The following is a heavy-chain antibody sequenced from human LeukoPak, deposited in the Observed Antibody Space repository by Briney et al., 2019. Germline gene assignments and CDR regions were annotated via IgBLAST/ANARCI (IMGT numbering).Heavy chain of an antibody. CDR2: INHSGST. Sequence: PSETLSLTCAVSGYSISSGYHWGWIRQPPGKGLEWIGEINHSGSTNYNPSLKSRVTISVDTSKNQFSLKLSSVTAADTAVYYCARGGGYNWFDPWGQGTLVTVSS. CDR3: ARGGGYNWFDP. D-gene: IGHD3-10*01. CDR1: GYSISSGYH. V-gene: IGHV4-38-2*01. J-gene: IGHJ5*02.